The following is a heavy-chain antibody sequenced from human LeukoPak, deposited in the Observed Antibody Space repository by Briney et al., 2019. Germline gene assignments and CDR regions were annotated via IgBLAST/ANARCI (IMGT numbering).Heavy chain of an antibody. Sequence: GGSLRLSCAASGFTFSDYYMSWIRQAPGKGLEWVSYISSSGSSIYYADSVKGRFTISRDNAKNSLYLQMNSLRADDTAVYYCAKGFQTYGELSFDGWGQGTLVAVSS. CDR2: ISSSGSSI. CDR3: AKGFQTYGELSFDG. J-gene: IGHJ4*02. D-gene: IGHD4-17*01. V-gene: IGHV3-11*01. CDR1: GFTFSDYY.